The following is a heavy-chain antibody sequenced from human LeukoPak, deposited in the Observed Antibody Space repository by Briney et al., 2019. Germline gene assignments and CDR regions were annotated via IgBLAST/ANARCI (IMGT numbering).Heavy chain of an antibody. Sequence: PSETLSLTCSLSGGFISSYYWSWIRQSPGKELEWIGYIFSSGSTNYNPSLKSRVTISLDTSKNQFSLKLSSVTAADTAIYYCVRHYCSSTRCYSFSDWGQGTLVTVSS. V-gene: IGHV4-59*08. D-gene: IGHD2-2*01. J-gene: IGHJ4*02. CDR2: IFSSGST. CDR1: GGFISSYY. CDR3: VRHYCSSTRCYSFSD.